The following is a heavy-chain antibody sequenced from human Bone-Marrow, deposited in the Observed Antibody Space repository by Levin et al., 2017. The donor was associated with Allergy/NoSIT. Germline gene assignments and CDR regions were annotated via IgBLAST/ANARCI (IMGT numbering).Heavy chain of an antibody. D-gene: IGHD2-2*01. V-gene: IGHV1-58*01. J-gene: IGHJ4*02. CDR2: IVAGTGET. Sequence: ASVKVSCKASAITFITSTVQWVRQARGQGLEWIGWIVAGTGETKYAQKFQERVAITWDMSTSTAYMELRSLRSEDTAVYYCAASSPGTRASFDYWGRGTLVIVSS. CDR1: AITFITST. CDR3: AASSPGTRASFDY.